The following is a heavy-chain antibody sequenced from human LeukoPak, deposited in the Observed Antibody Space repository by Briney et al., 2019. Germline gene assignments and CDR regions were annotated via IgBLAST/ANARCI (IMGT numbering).Heavy chain of an antibody. CDR2: IKGDGSVQ. CDR1: GFTFSTHW. D-gene: IGHD6-19*01. J-gene: IGHJ4*02. V-gene: IGHV3-7*04. Sequence: PGGSLRLSCAASGFTFSTHWMSWFRQAPGKGLEWVATIKGDGSVQYYVDSVRGRFTISRDNAKSSLYLLMNSLRAEDTAVYYCARAIGSGWSDYWGQGTLVTVSS. CDR3: ARAIGSGWSDY.